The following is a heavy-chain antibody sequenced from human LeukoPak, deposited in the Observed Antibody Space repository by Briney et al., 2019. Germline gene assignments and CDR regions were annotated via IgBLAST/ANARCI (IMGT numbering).Heavy chain of an antibody. CDR3: AKLLSAMVRGVTDAFDI. CDR2: IRYDGSNK. D-gene: IGHD3-10*01. J-gene: IGHJ3*02. Sequence: GGSLRLSCAASGFTFSSYGMHWVRQAPGKGLEWVAFIRYDGSNKYYADSVKGRFTISRDNSKNTLYLQMDSLRAEDTAVYYCAKLLSAMVRGVTDAFDIWGQGTMVTVSS. CDR1: GFTFSSYG. V-gene: IGHV3-30*02.